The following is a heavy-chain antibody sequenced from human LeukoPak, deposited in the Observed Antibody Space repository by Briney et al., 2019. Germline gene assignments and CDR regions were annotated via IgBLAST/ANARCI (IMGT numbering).Heavy chain of an antibody. V-gene: IGHV1-2*04. CDR1: GYTFTGYY. CDR3: ARFLSSGYISPDAFDI. J-gene: IGHJ3*02. Sequence: ASVKVSCKASGYTFTGYYMHWVRQAPGQGLEWMGWINPNSGGTNYAQKFQGWVTMTRDTSISTAYMELSRLRSDDTAVYYCARFLSSGYISPDAFDIWGQGTMVTVSS. D-gene: IGHD3-22*01. CDR2: INPNSGGT.